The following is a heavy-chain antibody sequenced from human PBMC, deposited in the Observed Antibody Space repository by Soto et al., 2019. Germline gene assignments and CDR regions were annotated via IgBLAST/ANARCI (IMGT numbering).Heavy chain of an antibody. Sequence: QVQLVQSGAEVQQPGASVKVSCKASGYTFPSYGITWVRQAPGQGLEWMGWISAYKGNTNYAQKLQGRVTMTTATSTSTGYMELRSRRAYDTAVYYWASRGIAARPYYYYDGMDVWVQGTTVTVSS. CDR2: ISAYKGNT. CDR1: GYTFPSYG. V-gene: IGHV1-18*01. D-gene: IGHD6-6*01. J-gene: IGHJ6*02. CDR3: ASRGIAARPYYYYDGMDV.